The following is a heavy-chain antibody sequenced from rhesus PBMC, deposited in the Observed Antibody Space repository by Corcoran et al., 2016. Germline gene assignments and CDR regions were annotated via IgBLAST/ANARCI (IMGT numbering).Heavy chain of an antibody. J-gene: IGHJ4*01. V-gene: IGHV4-73*01. D-gene: IGHD4-29*01. CDR2: IDGNSAST. CDR1: GGSVSGYYY. CDR3: ARGGVLTVSTTNCDD. Sequence: QVKLQQWGEGLVKPSETLSLTCAVYGGSVSGYYYWSWIRQAPGMELEWIGNIDGNSASTNYNPSLKNRVTSSKDTSKNQFSLKLTSVTAADTAVYYCARGGVLTVSTTNCDDWGQGVLVTVSS.